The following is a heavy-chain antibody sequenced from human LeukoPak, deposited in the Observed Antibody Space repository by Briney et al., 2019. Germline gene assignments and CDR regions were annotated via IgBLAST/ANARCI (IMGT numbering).Heavy chain of an antibody. D-gene: IGHD6-13*01. V-gene: IGHV3-30-3*01. CDR3: AIAAAGSFDY. CDR2: ISYDGSNK. J-gene: IGHJ4*02. Sequence: PGRSLRLSCAASGFTFSSYAMHWVRQAPGKGLEWVAVISYDGSNKYYADFVKGRFTISRDNSKNTLYLQMNSLRAEDTAVYYCAIAAAGSFDYWGQGTLVTVSS. CDR1: GFTFSSYA.